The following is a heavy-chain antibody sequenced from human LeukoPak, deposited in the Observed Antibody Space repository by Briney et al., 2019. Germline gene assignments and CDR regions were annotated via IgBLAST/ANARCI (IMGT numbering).Heavy chain of an antibody. J-gene: IGHJ6*03. D-gene: IGHD2-2*01. CDR1: GFIVSSNY. Sequence: GGSLRLSCAASGFIVSSNYMSWVRQAPGKGLEWVSSISGGGGITNYADSVKGRFTISRDNSKYTLFLQMNSLRAEDTAVYYCAKYGVDCSSTSCYPLYYMDVWGKGTTVTVSS. CDR3: AKYGVDCSSTSCYPLYYMDV. V-gene: IGHV3-23*01. CDR2: ISGGGGIT.